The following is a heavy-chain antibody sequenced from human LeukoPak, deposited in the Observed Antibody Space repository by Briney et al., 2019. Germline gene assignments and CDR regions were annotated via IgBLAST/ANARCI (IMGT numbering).Heavy chain of an antibody. CDR1: GFTFSSYW. V-gene: IGHV3-7*03. CDR3: TGSGPLYDY. CDR2: IKQDGSEK. J-gene: IGHJ4*02. D-gene: IGHD3-3*01. Sequence: GGSLRLSCAASGFTFSSYWMSWVRQAPGKGMEWVANIKQDGSEKYYVDSVKGRFTISRDNAKNSLYLQMNSLKTEDTAVYYCTGSGPLYDYWGQGTLGTVSS.